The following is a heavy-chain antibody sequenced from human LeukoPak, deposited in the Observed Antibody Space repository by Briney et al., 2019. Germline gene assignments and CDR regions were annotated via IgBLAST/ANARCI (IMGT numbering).Heavy chain of an antibody. D-gene: IGHD2-15*01. CDR2: INPSGGST. CDR3: ARDRCSGGSCYPEYFQH. CDR1: GYTFTSYY. Sequence: ASVKVSCKASGYTFTSYYMHWVRQAPGQGLEWMGIINPSGGSTSHAQKFQGRVTMTRDTSTSTVYMELSSLRSEDTAVYYCARDRCSGGSCYPEYFQHWGQGTLVTVSS. J-gene: IGHJ1*01. V-gene: IGHV1-46*01.